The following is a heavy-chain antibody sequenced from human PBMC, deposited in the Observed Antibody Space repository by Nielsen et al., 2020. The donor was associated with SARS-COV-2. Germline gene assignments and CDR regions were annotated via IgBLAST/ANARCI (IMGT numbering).Heavy chain of an antibody. D-gene: IGHD3-22*01. J-gene: IGHJ4*02. CDR2: IYYSEST. CDR3: AISSGYYSHCLDY. Sequence: SETLSLTCTVSGGSISSYYWSWIRQPPGKGLEWIGYIYYSESTNYNPSLKSRVTISVDTSKNQFSLKLSSVTAADTAVYYCAISSGYYSHCLDYWGQGTLVTVSS. CDR1: GGSISSYY. V-gene: IGHV4-59*01.